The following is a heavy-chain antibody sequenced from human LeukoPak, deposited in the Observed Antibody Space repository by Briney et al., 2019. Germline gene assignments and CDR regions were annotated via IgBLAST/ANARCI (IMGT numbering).Heavy chain of an antibody. CDR1: GFTFSSYA. J-gene: IGHJ4*02. Sequence: GGSLRLSCAASGFTFSSYAMSWVRQAPGKGLEWVSAISGSGGSTYCADSVKGRFTISRDNSKNTLYRQMNSLRAEDTAVYYCARDSGRDGYNHEDYWGQGTLVTVSS. D-gene: IGHD5-24*01. CDR3: ARDSGRDGYNHEDY. CDR2: ISGSGGST. V-gene: IGHV3-23*01.